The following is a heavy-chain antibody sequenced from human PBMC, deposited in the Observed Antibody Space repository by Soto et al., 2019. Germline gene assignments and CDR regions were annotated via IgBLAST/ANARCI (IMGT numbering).Heavy chain of an antibody. V-gene: IGHV3-23*01. J-gene: IGHJ4*02. CDR2: ISGSSGTT. D-gene: IGHD3-22*01. CDR3: AKREPRDSGGYSLGY. CDR1: GFTFSSYA. Sequence: GGSLRLSCGASGFTFSSYAMSWVRQAPGKGLEWVSSISGSSGTTFYADSVKGRFTISRDNSKNTLYLQMNNLRAEDTAVYFCAKREPRDSGGYSLGYWGQGTLVTVSS.